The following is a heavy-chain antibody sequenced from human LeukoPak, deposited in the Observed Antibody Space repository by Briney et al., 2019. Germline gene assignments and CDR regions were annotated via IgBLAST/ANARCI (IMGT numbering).Heavy chain of an antibody. CDR1: GGSINSGSYY. CDR2: IYTSGST. V-gene: IGHV4-61*02. D-gene: IGHD6-13*01. CDR3: ARDRLGSSWPKGGNWFDP. Sequence: PSETLSLTCTVSGGSINSGSYYYHWIRQPAGKGLEWIGRIYTSGSTYYNPSLKSRVTISVDTSKNQFSLKLSPVTAADTAVYYCARDRLGSSWPKGGNWFDPWGQGTLVTVSS. J-gene: IGHJ5*02.